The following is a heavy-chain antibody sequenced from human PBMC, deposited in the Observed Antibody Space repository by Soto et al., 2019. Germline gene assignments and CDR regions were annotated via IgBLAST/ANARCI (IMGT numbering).Heavy chain of an antibody. J-gene: IGHJ6*02. CDR2: INPSGTTT. V-gene: IGHV1-46*01. CDR1: GYTFTSFY. Sequence: QVQLVQSGAEVKKPGASVKVSCKASGYTFTSFYMHWVRQAPGQGLEWMGIINPSGTTTDYAQKFQGRVSRTRDTFTSTYYMAVGSLTSEDTGAYYCAKHQIARRYLCGMEVWGQGTAVNVSS. D-gene: IGHD1-26*01. CDR3: AKHQIARRYLCGMEV.